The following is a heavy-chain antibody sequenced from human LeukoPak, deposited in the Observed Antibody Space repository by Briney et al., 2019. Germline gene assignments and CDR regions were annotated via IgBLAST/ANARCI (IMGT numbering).Heavy chain of an antibody. J-gene: IGHJ6*02. V-gene: IGHV1-2*04. CDR2: INPNSGGT. Sequence: ASVKVSCKASGYTFTGYYMHWVRQAPGQGLEWMGWINPNSGGTNYAQKFQGWVTMTRDTSISTAYMELSRLRSDDTAVCYCARDPRLGYCSGGSCYYYYGMDVWGQGTTVTVSS. D-gene: IGHD2-15*01. CDR3: ARDPRLGYCSGGSCYYYYGMDV. CDR1: GYTFTGYY.